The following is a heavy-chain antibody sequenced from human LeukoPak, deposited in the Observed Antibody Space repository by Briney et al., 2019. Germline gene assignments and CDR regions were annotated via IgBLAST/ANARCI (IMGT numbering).Heavy chain of an antibody. Sequence: GGSLRLSCAASGFTVSSNYMSWVRQAPGKGLEWVSVIYSGGSTYYADSVKGRFTISRDNSKNTLYLQMNSLRAEDTAAYYCATGDYYYYGMDVWGQGTTVTVSS. V-gene: IGHV3-53*01. CDR2: IYSGGST. D-gene: IGHD3-10*01. J-gene: IGHJ6*02. CDR3: ATGDYYYYGMDV. CDR1: GFTVSSNY.